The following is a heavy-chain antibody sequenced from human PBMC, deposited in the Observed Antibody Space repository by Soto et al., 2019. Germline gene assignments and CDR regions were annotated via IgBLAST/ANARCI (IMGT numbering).Heavy chain of an antibody. Sequence: KPSETLSLTCTVSGGSISSYYWSWIRQPPGKGLEWIGYIYYSGSTNYNPSLKSRVTISVDTSKNQFSLKLSSVTAADTAVYYCATTPISSRAPFDYWGQGTLVTVSS. V-gene: IGHV4-59*01. CDR3: ATTPISSRAPFDY. CDR2: IYYSGST. J-gene: IGHJ4*02. D-gene: IGHD3-3*02. CDR1: GGSISSYY.